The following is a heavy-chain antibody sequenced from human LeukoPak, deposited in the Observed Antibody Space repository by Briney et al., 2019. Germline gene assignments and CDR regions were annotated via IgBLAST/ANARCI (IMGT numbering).Heavy chain of an antibody. V-gene: IGHV3-48*04. Sequence: GGSLRLSCAASGFTFSSYIMNWVRQAPGKGLEWGSYISSSGSTIYYADSVEGRFTISRDNAKNSLYLQMNSLRAEDTAVYYCARDLIVATIAGPSWFDPWGQGTLVTVSS. CDR2: ISSSGSTI. CDR3: ARDLIVATIAGPSWFDP. CDR1: GFTFSSYI. D-gene: IGHD5-12*01. J-gene: IGHJ5*02.